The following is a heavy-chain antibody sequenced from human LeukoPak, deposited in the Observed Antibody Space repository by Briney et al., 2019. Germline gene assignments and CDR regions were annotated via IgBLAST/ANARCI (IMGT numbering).Heavy chain of an antibody. CDR3: ARGPPRYYYGSGSFYGMDV. D-gene: IGHD3-10*01. Sequence: GASVKVSCKTSGCTFTSYDINWVRQATGRGLEWMGWMNPNSGNTGYAQKFQGRVTMTRNTSISTAYMELSSLRSEDTAVYYCARGPPRYYYGSGSFYGMDVWGQGTTVTVSS. V-gene: IGHV1-8*01. CDR1: GCTFTSYD. CDR2: MNPNSGNT. J-gene: IGHJ6*02.